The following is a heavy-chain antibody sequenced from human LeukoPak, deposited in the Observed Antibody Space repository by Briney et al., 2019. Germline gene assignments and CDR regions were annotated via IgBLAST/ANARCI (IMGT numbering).Heavy chain of an antibody. CDR2: INTVSSYI. D-gene: IGHD3-22*01. CDR1: GFTFSSYS. J-gene: IGHJ4*02. CDR3: ARLRRNSDRSGFYYYYDN. V-gene: IGHV3-21*01. Sequence: GGSLRLSCPASGFTFSSYSFNWVRQAPGKGLEWVSSINTVSSYIYYADSVRGRFTISRDNAENSLWLQMNSLRAEDSTVYYCARLRRNSDRSGFYYYYDNWGQGTLVTVSS.